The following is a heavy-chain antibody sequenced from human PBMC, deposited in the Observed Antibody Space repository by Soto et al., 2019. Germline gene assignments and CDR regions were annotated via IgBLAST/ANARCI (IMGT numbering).Heavy chain of an antibody. D-gene: IGHD6-19*01. CDR2: IYYSGST. Sequence: PSETLSLTCTVSGFSISSSSYYWGWIRQPPGKGLEWIGSIYYSGSTYYNPSLKSRVTISVDTSKNQFSLKLSSVTAADTAVYYCARQWLAKPNFDYWGQGTLVTVSS. CDR1: GFSISSSSYY. CDR3: ARQWLAKPNFDY. J-gene: IGHJ4*02. V-gene: IGHV4-39*01.